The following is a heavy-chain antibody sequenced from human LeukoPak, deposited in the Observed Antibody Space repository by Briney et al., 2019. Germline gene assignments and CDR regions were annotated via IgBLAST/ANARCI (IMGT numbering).Heavy chain of an antibody. J-gene: IGHJ3*01. CDR2: LYSGGTT. D-gene: IGHD1-26*01. V-gene: IGHV3-53*01. Sequence: PGGSLRLSCAASGFTVSSKYMSWVRQAPGKGLEWVSVLYSGGTTYYADSVKGRFTISRDNSRNTLYLQMNSLRAEDTAVYYCAGEDASGFDVWGQGTMVTVSS. CDR3: AGEDASGFDV. CDR1: GFTVSSKY.